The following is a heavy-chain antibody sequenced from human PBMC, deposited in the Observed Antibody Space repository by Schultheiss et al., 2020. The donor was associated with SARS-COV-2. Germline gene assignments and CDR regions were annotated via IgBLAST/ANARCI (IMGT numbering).Heavy chain of an antibody. D-gene: IGHD3-3*01. CDR2: VTSATTPI. J-gene: IGHJ6*03. CDR1: GFTFSSFG. CDR3: ARNRDSSYDSWSGPRLDQYEYMDV. V-gene: IGHV3-48*01. Sequence: GGSLRLSCVASGFTFSSFGMNWVRQAPGRGLEWLSHVTSATTPIYYADSVEGRFTTSRDNAKSSVYLQMSGLRAEDTAIYYCARNRDSSYDSWSGPRLDQYEYMDVWGKGTTVTVSS.